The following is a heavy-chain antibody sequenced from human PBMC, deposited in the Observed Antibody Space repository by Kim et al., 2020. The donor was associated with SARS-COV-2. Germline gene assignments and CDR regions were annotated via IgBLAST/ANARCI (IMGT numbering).Heavy chain of an antibody. D-gene: IGHD1-26*01. CDR2: IYSGGST. CDR1: GFTVSSNY. Sequence: GGSLRLSCAVSGFTVSSNYMNWVRQAPGKGLEWVSVIYSGGSTFYADSVKGRFTISRDNSKNTLYLQMNSLRAEDTAVYYCARGGHSGSCYYYFDYWGQGTLVTVS. V-gene: IGHV3-66*01. J-gene: IGHJ4*02. CDR3: ARGGHSGSCYYYFDY.